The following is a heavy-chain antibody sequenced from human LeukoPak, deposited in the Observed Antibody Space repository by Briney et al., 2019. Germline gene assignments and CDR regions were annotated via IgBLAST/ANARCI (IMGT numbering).Heavy chain of an antibody. D-gene: IGHD4-17*01. CDR3: ARTGLMTTVTNWFDP. CDR2: IKQDGSEK. J-gene: IGHJ5*02. V-gene: IGHV3-7*01. Sequence: GGSLRLPCAASRFTFSSYSMNWVRQAPGKGLERVANIKQDGSEKYYVDSVKGRFTISRDNAKNSLYLQMNSLRAEDTAVYYCARTGLMTTVTNWFDPWGQGTLVTVSS. CDR1: RFTFSSYS.